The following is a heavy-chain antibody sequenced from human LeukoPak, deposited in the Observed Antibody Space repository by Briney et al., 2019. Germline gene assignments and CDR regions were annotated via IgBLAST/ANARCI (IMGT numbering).Heavy chain of an antibody. D-gene: IGHD3-22*01. J-gene: IGHJ4*02. CDR1: GFSFSTYS. CDR3: YYYDSSGFYPQTKIDY. Sequence: GGSLTLSCAGSGFSFSTYSMNWVRQAPGKGLEWVSGITGSGANQYYADSVKGRFTISRDNSKNTLYLRMNSLRAEDTAVYYCYYYDSSGFYPQTKIDYWGQGALVTVSS. CDR2: ITGSGANQ. V-gene: IGHV3-23*01.